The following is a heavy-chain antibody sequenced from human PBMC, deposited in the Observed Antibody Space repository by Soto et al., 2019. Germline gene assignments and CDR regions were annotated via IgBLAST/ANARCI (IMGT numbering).Heavy chain of an antibody. J-gene: IGHJ4*02. CDR1: GYSFTSYW. CDR2: IDPSDSYT. Sequence: PGESLKISCKGSGYSFTSYWISGVRQMPGKGLEWMGRIDPSDSYTNYSPSFQGHVTISADKSISTAYLQWSSLKASDTAMYYCARLTTLAYCGGDCYSDDYWGQGTLVTISS. V-gene: IGHV5-10-1*01. CDR3: ARLTTLAYCGGDCYSDDY. D-gene: IGHD2-21*02.